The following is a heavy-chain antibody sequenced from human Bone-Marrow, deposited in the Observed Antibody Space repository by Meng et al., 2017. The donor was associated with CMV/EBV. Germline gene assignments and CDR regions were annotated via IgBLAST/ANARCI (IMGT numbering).Heavy chain of an antibody. V-gene: IGHV5-51*01. J-gene: IGHJ4*02. CDR3: ARQYCSSTSCQQFDY. CDR2: IYPGDSDT. D-gene: IGHD2-2*01. CDR1: GYSFTSYW. Sequence: GEYLKISCKGSGYSFTSYWIGWVRQMPGKGLEWMGIIYPGDSDTRYSPSFQGQVTISADKSISTAYLQWSSLKASDTAMYYCARQYCSSTSCQQFDYWGQGTLVTVSS.